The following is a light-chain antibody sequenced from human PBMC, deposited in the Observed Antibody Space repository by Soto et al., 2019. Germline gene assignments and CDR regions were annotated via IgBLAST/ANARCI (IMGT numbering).Light chain of an antibody. CDR3: QQSYSIPRLT. CDR2: AAS. J-gene: IGKJ3*01. CDR1: QNISNY. V-gene: IGKV1-39*01. Sequence: DMQMTQSPSSLSASVGDRVSITCRSSQNISNYLHWYQQRPGKAPKLLIYAASNLLSGVPSRFSGSGSGTDFTLTISRLQSEDFATYYCQQSYSIPRLTFGPGTRVEI.